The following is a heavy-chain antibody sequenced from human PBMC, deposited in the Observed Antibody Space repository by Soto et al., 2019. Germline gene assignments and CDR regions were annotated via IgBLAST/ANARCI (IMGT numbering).Heavy chain of an antibody. Sequence: QVQLEQSGTEVKKPGSSVKVSCRSSGGTFSIYGFSWVRQAPGQGLEWMGGIIPILGSAQYAQRFQGRGTINADESTSTVYMQLNSLTSEDTAIYFCARDKDDSSGYFSGWGQGTLVTVSS. D-gene: IGHD3-22*01. V-gene: IGHV1-69*12. CDR3: ARDKDDSSGYFSG. CDR1: GGTFSIYG. CDR2: IIPILGSA. J-gene: IGHJ4*02.